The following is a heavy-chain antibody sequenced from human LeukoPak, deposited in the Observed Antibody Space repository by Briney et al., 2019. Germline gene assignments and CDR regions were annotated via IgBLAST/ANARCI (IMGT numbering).Heavy chain of an antibody. D-gene: IGHD3-3*02. CDR1: GGSISSGSYY. V-gene: IGHV4-61*02. CDR3: ARSPRILARYFDY. J-gene: IGHJ4*02. Sequence: SQTLSLTCTVSGGSISSGSYYWSWIRQPAGKGLEWIGRIYTSGSTNCNPSLKSRVTISVDTSKNQFSLKLSSVTAADTAVYYCARSPRILARYFDYWGQGTLVTVSS. CDR2: IYTSGST.